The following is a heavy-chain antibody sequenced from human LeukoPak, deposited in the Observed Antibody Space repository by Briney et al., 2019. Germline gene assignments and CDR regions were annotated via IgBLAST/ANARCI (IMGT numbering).Heavy chain of an antibody. Sequence: PSETLSLTCTVSGGSISSSTYYWGWIRQPPGKGLEWIASIYYTGSTNYNPSFKNRVTISVDTSKNQFSLKLSSVTAADTAVYYCARSRKYGAVTTYSWFDPWGQGTLVIVSS. D-gene: IGHD4-17*01. CDR3: ARSRKYGAVTTYSWFDP. CDR2: IYYTGST. CDR1: GGSISSSTYY. V-gene: IGHV4-39*01. J-gene: IGHJ5*02.